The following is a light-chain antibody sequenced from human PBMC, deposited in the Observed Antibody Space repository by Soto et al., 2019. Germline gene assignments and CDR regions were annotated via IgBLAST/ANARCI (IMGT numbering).Light chain of an antibody. J-gene: IGLJ2*01. V-gene: IGLV2-14*02. Sequence: QSALTQPASVSGSPGQSITISCTGTSSDVGSYNLVSWYQQHPGKAPKLMIYEVSKRPSGVSNRFSGSKSGNTASLTISGLQAEDEADYYCSSYRSSTLIFGGGTKLTVL. CDR1: SSDVGSYNL. CDR2: EVS. CDR3: SSYRSSTLI.